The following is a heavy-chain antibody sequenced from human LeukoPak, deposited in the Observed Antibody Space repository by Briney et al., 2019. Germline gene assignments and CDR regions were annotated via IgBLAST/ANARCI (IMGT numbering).Heavy chain of an antibody. CDR2: IYTSGST. V-gene: IGHV4-61*02. D-gene: IGHD3-10*01. CDR3: ARDPYYGSGSYSTDY. J-gene: IGHJ4*02. CDR1: GGSISSGTYY. Sequence: PSETLSLTCTVSGGSISSGTYYWSWIRQPAGKGLEWIGRIYTSGSTNYNPSLKSRVTISVDTSKNQFSLKLTSVTAADTAVYYCARDPYYGSGSYSTDYWGQGTLVTVSS.